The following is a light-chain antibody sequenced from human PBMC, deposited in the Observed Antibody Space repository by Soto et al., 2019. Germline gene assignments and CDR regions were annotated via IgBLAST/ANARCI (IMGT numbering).Light chain of an antibody. Sequence: EIELTQSPATLSLSPGDRATLSCRASQSVSSYLAWYQQKPGQAPRLLIYDASNRATGIPARFSGSGSGTDFTLTISSLEPEDFAFYYCQQRSNWPPLTFGGGTKVEIK. CDR1: QSVSSY. J-gene: IGKJ4*01. CDR2: DAS. V-gene: IGKV3-11*01. CDR3: QQRSNWPPLT.